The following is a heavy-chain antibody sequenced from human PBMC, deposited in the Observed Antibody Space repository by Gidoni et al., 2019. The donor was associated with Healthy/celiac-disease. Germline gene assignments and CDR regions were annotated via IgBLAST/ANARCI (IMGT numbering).Heavy chain of an antibody. J-gene: IGHJ4*02. Sequence: EVQLLESGGGLVQPGGSLRLPCAASGFTFSSHAMSWVRQAPGKGLEWVSAISGSGGSTYYADSVKGRFTISRDNSKNTLYLQMNSLRAEDTAVYYCAKEVFSYCSGGSCSGWYFDYWGQGTLVTVSS. CDR1: GFTFSSHA. D-gene: IGHD2-15*01. V-gene: IGHV3-23*01. CDR2: ISGSGGST. CDR3: AKEVFSYCSGGSCSGWYFDY.